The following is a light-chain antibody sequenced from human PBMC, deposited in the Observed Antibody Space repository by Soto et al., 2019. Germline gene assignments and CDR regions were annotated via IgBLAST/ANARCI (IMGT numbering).Light chain of an antibody. CDR1: QDISNY. J-gene: IGKJ3*01. CDR3: QEYDTLLET. V-gene: IGKV1-33*01. Sequence: DIQMTQSPSSLSASVGDRVTITCQASQDISNYLHWYQQKPGKAPKLLIYDASNLETGVPSRFSGSGSGIDFTFTISSLQPEAIATYYCQEYDTLLETVGPGTKVDIK. CDR2: DAS.